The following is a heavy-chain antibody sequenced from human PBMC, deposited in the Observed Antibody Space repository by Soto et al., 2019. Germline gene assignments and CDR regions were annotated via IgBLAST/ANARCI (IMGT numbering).Heavy chain of an antibody. D-gene: IGHD1-7*01. V-gene: IGHV4-30-2*01. CDR3: ARVASGTTVAFDI. J-gene: IGHJ3*02. CDR2: IYHSGST. Sequence: SETLSLTCAVSGGSISSGGYSWSWIRQPPGKGLEWIGYIYHSGSTYYNPSLKSRVTISVDRSKNQFSLKLSSVTAADTAVYYCARVASGTTVAFDIWGQGTMVTVSS. CDR1: GGSISSGGYS.